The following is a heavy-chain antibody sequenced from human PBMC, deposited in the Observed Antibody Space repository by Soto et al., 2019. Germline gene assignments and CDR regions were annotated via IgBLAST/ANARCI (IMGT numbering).Heavy chain of an antibody. CDR1: GGSISSFY. Sequence: PSETLSLTCTVSGGSISSFYWTWIRQPPGKGLEWIGYIYYSGSTNYNPSLKSRVTISVDTSKNQFSLKLSSVTAADTAVYYCARLAYYYDSSGYYSGGFDYWGQGTLVTVSS. CDR3: ARLAYYYDSSGYYSGGFDY. CDR2: IYYSGST. J-gene: IGHJ4*02. V-gene: IGHV4-59*08. D-gene: IGHD3-22*01.